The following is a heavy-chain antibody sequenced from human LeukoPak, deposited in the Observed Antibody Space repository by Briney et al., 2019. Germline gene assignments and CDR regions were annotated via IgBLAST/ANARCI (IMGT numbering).Heavy chain of an antibody. Sequence: SETLSLTCTVSGGSISSYYWSWIRQPAGKGLEWIGRIYTSGSTNYNPSLKSRVTMSVDTSKNQFSLKLSSVTAADTAVYYCARSMGSGHYYVADYWGQGTLVTVSS. CDR1: GGSISSYY. V-gene: IGHV4-4*07. CDR2: IYTSGST. CDR3: ARSMGSGHYYVADY. D-gene: IGHD3-22*01. J-gene: IGHJ4*02.